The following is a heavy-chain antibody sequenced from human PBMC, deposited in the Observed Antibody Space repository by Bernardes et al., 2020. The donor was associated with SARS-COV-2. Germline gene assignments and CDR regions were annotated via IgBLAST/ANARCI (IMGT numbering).Heavy chain of an antibody. Sequence: SLRLSCAASGFTFTSYALSWVRQAPGKGLEWVSGINGVGGTYYADSVKGRFTISRDISTKMLFLQMNSLRAEDTAIYYCAKDYMEGGATQLFDYWGQGTLVTVSS. CDR1: GFTFTSYA. CDR2: INGVGGT. CDR3: AKDYMEGGATQLFDY. V-gene: IGHV3-23*01. J-gene: IGHJ4*02. D-gene: IGHD1-1*01.